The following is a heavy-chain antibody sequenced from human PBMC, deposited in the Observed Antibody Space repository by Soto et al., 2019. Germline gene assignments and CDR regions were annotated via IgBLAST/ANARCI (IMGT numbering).Heavy chain of an antibody. CDR2: IDWDDDK. V-gene: IGHV2-70*01. J-gene: IGHJ6*02. CDR1: GFSLSTSGMC. CDR3: ARILAPNLIAAAGTRYYYYGMDV. D-gene: IGHD6-13*01. Sequence: SGPTLVNPTQTLTLTCTFSGFSLSTSGMCVSWIRQPPGKALEWLALIDWDDDKYYSTSLKTRLTISKDTSKNQVVLTMTNMDPVDTATYYCARILAPNLIAAAGTRYYYYGMDVWGQGTTVTVSS.